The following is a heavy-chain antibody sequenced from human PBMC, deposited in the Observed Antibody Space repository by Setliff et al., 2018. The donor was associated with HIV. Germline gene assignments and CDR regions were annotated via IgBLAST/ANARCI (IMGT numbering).Heavy chain of an antibody. CDR1: GFTFTNYW. CDR3: TRKHRPGVGMDL. CDR2: ISNDGGRE. V-gene: IGHV3-7*01. J-gene: IGHJ6*02. Sequence: GSLRLSCAASGFTFTNYWMAWIRQAPGRGLEWAAIISNDGGREYYVDSVKGRVTISRDNAKSSLYLQMDSRSVEDTAVYFCTRKHRPGVGMDLWGQGTTVTVS.